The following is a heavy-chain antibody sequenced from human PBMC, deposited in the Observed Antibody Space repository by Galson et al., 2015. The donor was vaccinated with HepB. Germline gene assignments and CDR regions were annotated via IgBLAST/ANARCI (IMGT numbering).Heavy chain of an antibody. J-gene: IGHJ6*02. CDR2: ISYDGNDK. CDR1: GFTFRSYG. V-gene: IGHV3-30*18. CDR3: AKNRAIAVTGSLWTRRESYCYDMDV. Sequence: SLRLSCAASGFTFRSYGMHWVRQAPGKGLEWVAVISYDGNDKYYADSVNGRFTISRDNSKNTLYLQMNSLRAEDTAVYYCAKNRAIAVTGSLWTRRESYCYDMDVWGQGTTVTVSS. D-gene: IGHD6-13*01.